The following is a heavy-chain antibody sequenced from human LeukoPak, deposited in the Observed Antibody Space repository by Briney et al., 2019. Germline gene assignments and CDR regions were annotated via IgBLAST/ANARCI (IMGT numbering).Heavy chain of an antibody. CDR1: GFTFDDYA. CDR3: AKSYSSSWKYYYYYGMDV. D-gene: IGHD6-13*01. Sequence: GGSLRLSCAASGFTFDDYAMHWVRQAPGKGLEWVSLISWDGGSTYYADSVKGRFTISRDNSKNSLYLQMNSLRAEDTALYYCAKSYSSSWKYYYYYGMDVWGQGTTVTVSS. V-gene: IGHV3-43D*03. CDR2: ISWDGGST. J-gene: IGHJ6*02.